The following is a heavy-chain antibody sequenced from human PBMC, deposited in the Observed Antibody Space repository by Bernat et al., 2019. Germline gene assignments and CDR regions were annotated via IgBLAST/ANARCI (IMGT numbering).Heavy chain of an antibody. V-gene: IGHV3-30*18. J-gene: IGHJ6*02. D-gene: IGHD2-15*01. CDR3: AKDRGYCSGGSCYVYGMDV. Sequence: QVQPVESGGGVVQPGRSLRLSCAASGFTFSSYGMHWVRQAPGKGLEWVAVISYDGSNKYYADSVKGRFTISRDNSKNTLYLQMNSLRAEDTAVYYCAKDRGYCSGGSCYVYGMDVWGQGTTVTVSS. CDR1: GFTFSSYG. CDR2: ISYDGSNK.